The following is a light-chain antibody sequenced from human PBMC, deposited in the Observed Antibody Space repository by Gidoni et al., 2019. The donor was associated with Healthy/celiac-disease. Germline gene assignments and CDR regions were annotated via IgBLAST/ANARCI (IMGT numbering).Light chain of an antibody. V-gene: IGKV1-39*01. CDR3: QQSYSTPYT. CDR1: QSISSY. J-gene: IGKJ2*01. Sequence: QLPQSQSSLSASVGDRVTITCRASQSISSYLNWYQQKPGKAPKLLIYAASILQSGVPSRFSGSGSGTDFTLTISSLQPEDFATYYCQQSYSTPYTFGQGTKLEIK. CDR2: AAS.